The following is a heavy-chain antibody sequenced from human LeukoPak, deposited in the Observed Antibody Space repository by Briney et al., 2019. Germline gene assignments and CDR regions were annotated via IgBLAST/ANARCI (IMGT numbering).Heavy chain of an antibody. CDR2: IIPIFGTA. Sequence: SVKVSCKASGGTFSSYAISWVRQAPGQGLEWMGGIIPIFGTANYAQKFQGRVTITTDESTSTAYMELSSLRSEDTAVYYCARQSGYYGSGSYSDYWGQGTLVTVSS. J-gene: IGHJ4*02. CDR1: GGTFSSYA. V-gene: IGHV1-69*05. D-gene: IGHD3-10*01. CDR3: ARQSGYYGSGSYSDY.